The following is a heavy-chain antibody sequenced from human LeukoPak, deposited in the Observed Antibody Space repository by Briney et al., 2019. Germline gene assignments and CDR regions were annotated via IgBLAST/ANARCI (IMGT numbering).Heavy chain of an antibody. Sequence: ASVKVSCKASGYTFTSYAFSWVRQAPGQGLEWMGWISAYNGNTNYAQKFQGRVSMTTDTSTSTAYMELRSLRSDDTAVYYCARHPGLPYYFDYWGQGTLVTVSP. D-gene: IGHD2-15*01. J-gene: IGHJ4*02. CDR2: ISAYNGNT. CDR3: ARHPGLPYYFDY. CDR1: GYTFTSYA. V-gene: IGHV1-18*01.